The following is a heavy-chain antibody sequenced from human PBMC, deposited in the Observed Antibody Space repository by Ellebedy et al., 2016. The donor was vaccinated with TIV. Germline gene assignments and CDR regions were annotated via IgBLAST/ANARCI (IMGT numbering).Heavy chain of an antibody. CDR3: ARFEYYDSSGYLDY. CDR2: INAGNGNT. Sequence: ASVKVSXXASGYTFTSYAMHWVRQAPGQRLEWMGWINAGNGNTKYSQKFQGRVTITRDTSASTAYMELSSLRSEGTAVYYCARFEYYDSSGYLDYWGQGTLVTVSS. V-gene: IGHV1-3*01. J-gene: IGHJ4*02. CDR1: GYTFTSYA. D-gene: IGHD3-22*01.